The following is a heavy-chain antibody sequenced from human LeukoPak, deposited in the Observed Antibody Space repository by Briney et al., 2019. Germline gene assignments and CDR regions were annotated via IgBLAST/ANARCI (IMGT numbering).Heavy chain of an antibody. CDR2: INAGNGNT. D-gene: IGHD5-12*01. Sequence: SVKVSCKASGYAFSTYAMHWVRQAPGQSLEWVGWINAGNGNTEYAQKLQDRVTITRDTSASTADMELSSLRSEDTAVYYCARASIVATRYYFYGMDVWGKGTTVIVSS. CDR1: GYAFSTYA. CDR3: ARASIVATRYYFYGMDV. J-gene: IGHJ6*04. V-gene: IGHV1-3*01.